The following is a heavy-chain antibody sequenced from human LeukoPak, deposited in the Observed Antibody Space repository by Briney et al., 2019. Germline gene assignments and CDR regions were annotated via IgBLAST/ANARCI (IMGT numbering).Heavy chain of an antibody. Sequence: GESLKISCKGSGYSFTSYWIGWVRQMAGKGLEGMVIIYPGDSDTRYRPSSQGQVTSLADTTNSTDYLQWSSLKASDTAMYYCARQFVVVPAAIDQNWFDPWGQGTLVTVSS. CDR3: ARQFVVVPAAIDQNWFDP. CDR2: IYPGDSDT. J-gene: IGHJ5*02. V-gene: IGHV5-51*01. D-gene: IGHD2-2*02. CDR1: GYSFTSYW.